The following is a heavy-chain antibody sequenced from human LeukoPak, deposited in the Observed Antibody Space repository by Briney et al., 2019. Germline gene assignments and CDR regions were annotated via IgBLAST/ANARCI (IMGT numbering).Heavy chain of an antibody. Sequence: GGSLRLSCAASGFTFSSYWMSWVRQAPGKGLEWVANIKQDGSEKYYVDSVKGRFTISRDNAKNSLYLQMNSLRAEDTAVYYCARGPDDSSRIPHDYWGQGTLVTVS. J-gene: IGHJ4*02. D-gene: IGHD3-22*01. CDR1: GFTFSSYW. CDR2: IKQDGSEK. V-gene: IGHV3-7*01. CDR3: ARGPDDSSRIPHDY.